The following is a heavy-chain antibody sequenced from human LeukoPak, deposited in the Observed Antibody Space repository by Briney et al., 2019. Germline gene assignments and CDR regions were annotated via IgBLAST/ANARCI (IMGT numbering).Heavy chain of an antibody. CDR3: ARGGMATIKGQFDY. CDR2: IIPIFGTA. D-gene: IGHD5-24*01. J-gene: IGHJ4*02. Sequence: SVKVSCKASGGTFSSYAISWVRQAPGQGLEWMGGIIPIFGTANYAQKFQGRVTITADESTSTAYMELSGLRSEDTAVYYCARGGMATIKGQFDYWGQGTLVTVSS. V-gene: IGHV1-69*13. CDR1: GGTFSSYA.